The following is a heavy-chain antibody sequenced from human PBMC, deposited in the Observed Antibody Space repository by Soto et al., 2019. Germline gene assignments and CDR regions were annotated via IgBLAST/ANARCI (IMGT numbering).Heavy chain of an antibody. CDR3: ASRDGGVVVRSCYPYYACAV. D-gene: IGHD3-16*01. J-gene: IGHJ3*01. CDR2: IVPSPGKA. CDR1: GGTLSRFA. Sequence: QVQLVQSGAAVRKPGSSVKVSCKASGGTLSRFAISPMSQAPRPRGEWMGGIVPSPGKASYAQKFRGRVTISADESTGTAYLELSSLRSEDTAVYYCASRDGGVVVRSCYPYYACAVWGHATMVIASS. V-gene: IGHV1-69*01.